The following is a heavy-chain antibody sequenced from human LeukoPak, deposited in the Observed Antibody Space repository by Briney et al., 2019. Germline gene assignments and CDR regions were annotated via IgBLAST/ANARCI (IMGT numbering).Heavy chain of an antibody. V-gene: IGHV3-23*01. CDR1: GLTFSTYA. J-gene: IGHJ4*02. CDR3: AKGSGVNCYSSFDY. CDR2: LTGSGNST. Sequence: GGSLRLSCAASGLTFSTYAMSWVRQAPGKGLEWVSGLTGSGNSTCYANSVKGRFTISRDNSKSTLFLQMNNLRAEDTAVYYCAKGSGVNCYSSFDYWGQGTPVTVSS. D-gene: IGHD2-15*01.